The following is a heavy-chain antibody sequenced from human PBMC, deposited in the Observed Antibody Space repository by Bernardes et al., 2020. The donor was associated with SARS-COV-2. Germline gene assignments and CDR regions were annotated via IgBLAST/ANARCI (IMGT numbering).Heavy chain of an antibody. CDR1: GASIRSGGDY. V-gene: IGHV4-31*03. D-gene: IGHD5-18*01. J-gene: IGHJ5*02. CDR3: ARGTWIELWLGGNWFDP. CDR2: IYYSGNT. Sequence: TLALSCTVSGASIRSGGDYWTWIRQRPGKGLEWIGYIYYSGNTHYNPSLKSRATISVDTSENQFSLKLSSVTAADTAVYYCARGTWIELWLGGNWFDPWGQGRLVTVSS.